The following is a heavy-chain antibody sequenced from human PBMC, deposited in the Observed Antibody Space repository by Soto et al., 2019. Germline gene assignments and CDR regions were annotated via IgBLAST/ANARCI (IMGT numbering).Heavy chain of an antibody. V-gene: IGHV3-9*01. CDR3: AKDTGISGAVAFDF. CDR2: ISWNSGSI. J-gene: IGHJ4*02. Sequence: EVQLVESGGGLVQPGRSLRLSCAASGFTFDDYAMHWVRQAPGKGLEWVSGISWNSGSIGYADSVKGRFTISRDNAKNSLYLQMTSLRAEDTALYYCAKDTGISGAVAFDFWGQGTLVTVSS. CDR1: GFTFDDYA. D-gene: IGHD6-19*01.